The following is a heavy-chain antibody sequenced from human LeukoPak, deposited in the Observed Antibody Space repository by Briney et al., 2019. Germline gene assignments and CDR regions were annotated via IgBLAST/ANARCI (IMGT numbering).Heavy chain of an antibody. Sequence: SETLSLTCTVSGGSLSSYYWSWIRQPPGKGLEWIGYIYTSGSTNYNPSLKSRVTISVDTSKNQFSLKLSSVTAADTAVYYCARRGYSYGYHESNYMDVWGKGTTVTVSS. CDR3: ARRGYSYGYHESNYMDV. J-gene: IGHJ6*03. V-gene: IGHV4-4*09. CDR2: IYTSGST. CDR1: GGSLSSYY. D-gene: IGHD5-18*01.